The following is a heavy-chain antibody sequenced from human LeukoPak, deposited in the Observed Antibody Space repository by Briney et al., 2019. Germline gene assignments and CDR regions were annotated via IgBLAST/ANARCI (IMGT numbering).Heavy chain of an antibody. CDR2: VNPTGGST. CDR3: ARGRSKALDF. CDR1: GYTFTNYF. J-gene: IGHJ4*02. V-gene: IGHV1-46*01. D-gene: IGHD5/OR15-5a*01. Sequence: GASVKVSCNTSGYTFTNYFIHWVRQVPGQGLEWMGMVNPTGGSTSYAQSFQGRVTLTGDTSTSTVYMEFGALTSEDTAVYYCARGRSKALDFWGQGTPVTVSS.